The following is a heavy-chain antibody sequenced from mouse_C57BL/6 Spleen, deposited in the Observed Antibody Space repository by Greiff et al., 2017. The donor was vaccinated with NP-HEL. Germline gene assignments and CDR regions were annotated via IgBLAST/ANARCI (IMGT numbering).Heavy chain of an antibody. J-gene: IGHJ1*03. Sequence: EVKVVESGGGLVKPGGSLKLSCAASGFTFSDYGMHWVRQAPEKGLEWVAYISSGSSTIYYADTVKGRFTISRDNAKNTLFLQMTSLRSEDTAMYYCARGPYYYGSEGYFDVWGTGTTVTVSS. CDR2: ISSGSSTI. CDR1: GFTFSDYG. D-gene: IGHD1-1*01. CDR3: ARGPYYYGSEGYFDV. V-gene: IGHV5-17*01.